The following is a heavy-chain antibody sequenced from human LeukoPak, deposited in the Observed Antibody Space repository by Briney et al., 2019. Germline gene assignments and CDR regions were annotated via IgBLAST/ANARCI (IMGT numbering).Heavy chain of an antibody. CDR1: GYTFTSYD. D-gene: IGHD2-2*01. CDR2: MNPNSGNT. V-gene: IGHV1-8*01. J-gene: IGHJ5*02. CDR3: ARDLHVHGYQLLKSSWFDP. Sequence: ASVKVSCKASGYTFTSYDINWVRQATGQGLEWMGWMNPNSGNTGYAQEFQGRVTITADESTSTAYMELSSLRSEDTAVYYCARDLHVHGYQLLKSSWFDPWGQGTLVTVSS.